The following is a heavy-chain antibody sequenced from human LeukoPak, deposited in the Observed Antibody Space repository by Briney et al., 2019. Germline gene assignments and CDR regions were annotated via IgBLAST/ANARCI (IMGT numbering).Heavy chain of an antibody. CDR1: GGSISSYY. CDR2: IYYSGST. CDR3: ASTPSAGRTFDY. J-gene: IGHJ4*02. Sequence: PSETLSLTCTVSGGSISSYYWSWIRQPPGKGPEWIGYIYYSGSTNYNPSLKSRVTISVDTSKNQFSLKLSSVTAADTTVYYCASTPSAGRTFDYWGQGTLVTVSS. V-gene: IGHV4-59*01.